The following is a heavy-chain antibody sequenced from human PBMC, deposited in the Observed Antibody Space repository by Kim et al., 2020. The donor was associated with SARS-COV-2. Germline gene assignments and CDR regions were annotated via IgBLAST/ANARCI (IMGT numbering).Heavy chain of an antibody. J-gene: IGHJ4*02. CDR2: TT. D-gene: IGHD2-15*01. V-gene: IGHV3-15*01. CDR3: TTSVARDVDY. Sequence: TTDYAAPVKSRFTISRDDSKNTLYLQMNSLKTEDTAVYYCTTSVARDVDYWGQGTLVTVSS.